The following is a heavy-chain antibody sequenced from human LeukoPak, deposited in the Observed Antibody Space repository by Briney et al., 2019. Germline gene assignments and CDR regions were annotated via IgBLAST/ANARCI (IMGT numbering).Heavy chain of an antibody. CDR2: ISYDGRNK. Sequence: PGGSLRLSCAASTFTFSSYTMHWVRQAPGKGLDWVAVISYDGRNKYYGDSVKGRFTISRDNSKNTLYLQMNSLRPEDTAIYYCARESRDTAMATDYWGQGTLVTVSS. V-gene: IGHV3-30*04. J-gene: IGHJ4*02. CDR1: TFTFSSYT. D-gene: IGHD5-18*01. CDR3: ARESRDTAMATDY.